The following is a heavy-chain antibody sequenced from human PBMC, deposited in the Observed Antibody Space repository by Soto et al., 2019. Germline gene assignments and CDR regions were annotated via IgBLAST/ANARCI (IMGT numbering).Heavy chain of an antibody. CDR2: MNPNSGNT. V-gene: IGHV1-8*01. D-gene: IGHD3-22*01. J-gene: IGHJ4*02. Sequence: ASVKVSCKASGYTFTSYDINWLRQATGQGLEWMGWMNPNSGNTGYAQKFQGRVTMTRNTSISTAYMELSSLRSEDTAVYYCARGPGALMYYYDSSGYFFDYWGQGTLVTVSS. CDR3: ARGPGALMYYYDSSGYFFDY. CDR1: GYTFTSYD.